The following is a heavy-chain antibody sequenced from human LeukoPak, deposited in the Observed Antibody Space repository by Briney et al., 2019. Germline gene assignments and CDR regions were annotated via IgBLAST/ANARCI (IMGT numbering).Heavy chain of an antibody. CDR2: FSGSGSRT. CDR1: GFTLTTHA. J-gene: IGHJ4*02. Sequence: PGGPLRLSCAGSGFTLTTHAMSWVRQAPGKGLEWVSAFSGSGSRTYYADSVKGRFTISRDNAKNSLYLQMNSLRAEDTAVYFCTREAAAGIDYWGQGTLVTVSS. V-gene: IGHV3-23*01. D-gene: IGHD6-13*01. CDR3: TREAAAGIDY.